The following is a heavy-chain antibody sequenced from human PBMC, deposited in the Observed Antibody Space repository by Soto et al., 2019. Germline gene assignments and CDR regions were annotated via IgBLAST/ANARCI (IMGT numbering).Heavy chain of an antibody. CDR3: ARGTFYRYSYDY. CDR1: GGSISSGGYY. Sequence: SETLSLTCTVSGGSISSGGYYWSWIRQHPGKGLEWIGYIYYSGSTYYNPSLKSRVTISVDTSKNQFSLKLSSVTAADTAVYYCARGTFYRYSYDYWGQGTLVTVSS. V-gene: IGHV4-31*03. CDR2: IYYSGST. D-gene: IGHD5-18*01. J-gene: IGHJ4*02.